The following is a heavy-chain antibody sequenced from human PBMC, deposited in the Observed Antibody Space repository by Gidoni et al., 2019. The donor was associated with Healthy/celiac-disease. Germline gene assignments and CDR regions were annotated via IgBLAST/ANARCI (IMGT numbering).Heavy chain of an antibody. Sequence: QVQLVQSDAEVKKPGASVKVSCQASGYTFTNYGISWVRQAPGQGLEWMGWISAYNGNTNYAQKLQGRVTMTTDTSTSTAYMELRSLRSDDTAVYYCARGGDCSGGSCPDDAFDIWGQGTMVTVSS. D-gene: IGHD2-15*01. V-gene: IGHV1-18*01. J-gene: IGHJ3*02. CDR3: ARGGDCSGGSCPDDAFDI. CDR1: GYTFTNYG. CDR2: ISAYNGNT.